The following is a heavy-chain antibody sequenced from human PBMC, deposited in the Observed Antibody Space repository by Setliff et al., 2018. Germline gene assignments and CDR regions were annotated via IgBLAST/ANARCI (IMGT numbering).Heavy chain of an antibody. CDR3: ARGLHSGTYWGTRPLGLDY. D-gene: IGHD1-26*01. J-gene: IGHJ4*02. V-gene: IGHV4-59*08. CDR2: ISYTGST. Sequence: SETLSLTCSVSGDSIFDNYWSWIRQSPGRGLEWIAYISYTGSTNYNPSLKSRVTISLDTSKNHFSLNLRSVTAADTAVYYCARGLHSGTYWGTRPLGLDYWGQGSLVTVSS. CDR1: GDSIFDNY.